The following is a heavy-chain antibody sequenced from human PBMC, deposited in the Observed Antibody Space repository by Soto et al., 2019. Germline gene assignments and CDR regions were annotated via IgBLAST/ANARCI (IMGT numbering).Heavy chain of an antibody. D-gene: IGHD3-22*01. CDR2: IIPIFGTA. CDR1: GGTFSSYA. J-gene: IGHJ6*02. V-gene: IGHV1-69*13. CDR3: AGGGDYYDSSGYYYGAGMDV. Sequence: ASVKVSCKASGGTFSSYAISWVRQAPGQGLEWMGGIIPIFGTANYAQKFQGRVTITADESTSTAYMELSSLRSEDTAVYYCAGGGDYYDSSGYYYGAGMDVWGQGXTVTVYS.